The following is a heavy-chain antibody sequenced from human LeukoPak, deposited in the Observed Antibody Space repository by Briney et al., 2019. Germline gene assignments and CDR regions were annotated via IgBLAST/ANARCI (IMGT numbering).Heavy chain of an antibody. CDR3: ARVGRKWLVGATMKVPNYYFDY. CDR1: GGSFSGYY. CDR2: INHSGST. D-gene: IGHD1-26*01. V-gene: IGHV4-34*01. J-gene: IGHJ4*02. Sequence: SETLSLTCAVYGGSFSGYYWSWIRQPPGKGLEWIGEINHSGSTNYNPSLKSRVTISVDTSKNQFSLKLSSVTAADTAVYYCARVGRKWLVGATMKVPNYYFDYWGQGTLVTVSS.